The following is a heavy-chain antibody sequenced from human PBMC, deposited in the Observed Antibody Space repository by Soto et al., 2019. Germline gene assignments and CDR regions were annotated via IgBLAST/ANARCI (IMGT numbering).Heavy chain of an antibody. CDR3: AKDRDRAAAGPSKFYGMEG. Sequence: EVQLLESGGGLVQPGGSLRLSCAASGFTFSSYAMSWVRQAPGKGLEWVSVNSGSGDSTYHADSVRGRFTRSRDNSKNTLYMQMNSLRAEDTAVYYWAKDRDRAAAGPSKFYGMEGWGQGTTVTVSS. CDR1: GFTFSSYA. J-gene: IGHJ6*02. CDR2: NSGSGDST. D-gene: IGHD6-13*01. V-gene: IGHV3-23*01.